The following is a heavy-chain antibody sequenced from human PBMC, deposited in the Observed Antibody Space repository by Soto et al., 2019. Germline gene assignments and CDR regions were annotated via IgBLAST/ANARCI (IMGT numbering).Heavy chain of an antibody. J-gene: IGHJ6*03. Sequence: GGSLRLSCAASGFTFSSYWMSWVRQAPGKGLEWVANIKQDGSEKYYVDSVKGRFTISRDNAKNSLYLQMNSLRAEDTAVYYCARERAAQRLLDYYYYYMDVWGKGTTVTVSS. V-gene: IGHV3-7*01. CDR2: IKQDGSEK. CDR1: GFTFSSYW. D-gene: IGHD6-13*01. CDR3: ARERAAQRLLDYYYYYMDV.